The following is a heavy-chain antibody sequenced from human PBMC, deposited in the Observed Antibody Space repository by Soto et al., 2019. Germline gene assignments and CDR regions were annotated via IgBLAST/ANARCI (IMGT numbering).Heavy chain of an antibody. CDR3: AKDFTPWFGDYFYYYYGMDL. D-gene: IGHD4-17*01. CDR1: GFTFSSYG. V-gene: IGHV3-30*18. J-gene: IGHJ6*02. CDR2: MSYDGSK. Sequence: SGGSLRLSCAATGFTFSSYGMHWVRQAPGTGLEWVAVMSYDGSKYYADTVKVRFTISRDKSKNTLYLQINSLRPEDTAVYYCAKDFTPWFGDYFYYYYGMDLLGQGTIVTVSS.